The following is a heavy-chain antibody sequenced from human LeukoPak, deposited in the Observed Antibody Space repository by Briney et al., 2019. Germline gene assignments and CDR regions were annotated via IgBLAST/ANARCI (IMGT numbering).Heavy chain of an antibody. CDR1: GYTFYGYG. J-gene: IGHJ4*02. Sequence: PGGSLRLSCAASGYTFYGYGMHWGRQTPGKGLEWVAVVWFVGTKRDYAESVKGRFTISRDNSKTTVYLEMNRRRLRATALYYCAKDSAFNYDSSGYADYWGQGTLVIVSS. V-gene: IGHV3-33*06. CDR2: VWFVGTKR. CDR3: AKDSAFNYDSSGYADY. D-gene: IGHD3-22*01.